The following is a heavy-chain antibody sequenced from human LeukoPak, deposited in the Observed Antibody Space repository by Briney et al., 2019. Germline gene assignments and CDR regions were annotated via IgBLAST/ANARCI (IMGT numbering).Heavy chain of an antibody. D-gene: IGHD3-22*01. J-gene: IGHJ4*02. Sequence: SETLSLTCTVSGGSISSYYWSWIRQPAGKGLEWIGRIYTSGSTNYNPSLKSRVTISVDKSKNQFSLKLSSVTAADTAVYYCARYVYYDSSGYYFDYWGQGTLVAVSS. V-gene: IGHV4-4*07. CDR1: GGSISSYY. CDR2: IYTSGST. CDR3: ARYVYYDSSGYYFDY.